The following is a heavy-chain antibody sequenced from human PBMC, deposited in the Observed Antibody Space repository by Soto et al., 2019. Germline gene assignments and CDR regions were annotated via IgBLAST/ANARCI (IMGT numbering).Heavy chain of an antibody. D-gene: IGHD3-10*01. Sequence: QITLKESGPTLVKPTQTLTLTCTFSGFSLSTSGVGVGWIRQPPGKALEWLALIYWDDDKRYRPSLKSSLTITKDPSKNQVVLTMTNIDPVDTPTYYCAHTHDVSLWFGEHRGGFDYWGQGTMVTVSS. CDR1: GFSLSTSGVG. CDR2: IYWDDDK. J-gene: IGHJ4*02. CDR3: AHTHDVSLWFGEHRGGFDY. V-gene: IGHV2-5*02.